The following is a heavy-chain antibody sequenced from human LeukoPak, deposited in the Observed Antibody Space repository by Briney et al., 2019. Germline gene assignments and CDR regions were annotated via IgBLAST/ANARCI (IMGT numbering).Heavy chain of an antibody. D-gene: IGHD2-21*01. J-gene: IGHJ4*02. CDR2: ILNDGSDK. Sequence: GGSLRLSCAASGFTFSTYGMHWVRQAPGKGLEWVAFILNDGSDKYYADSVKGRFTISRDNSKNTLYLQMSSLRPEDTAVYYCATSPRKLPYDWGQGSLVTVSS. V-gene: IGHV3-30*02. CDR3: ATSPRKLPYD. CDR1: GFTFSTYG.